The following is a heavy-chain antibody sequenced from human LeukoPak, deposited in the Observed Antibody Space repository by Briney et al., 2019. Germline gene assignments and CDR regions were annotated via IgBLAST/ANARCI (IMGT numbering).Heavy chain of an antibody. CDR2: IHSDGSNT. CDR1: GFTFSRYW. D-gene: IGHD3-10*01. V-gene: IGHV3-74*01. CDR3: ARPWGGSTNFDS. Sequence: PGGSLRLSCAASGFTFSRYWMHWVRQAPGKGLVWVSGIHSDGSNTRYADSVKGRFTISRDNAKNTLDLQMNSLRAEDTAVYYCARPWGGSTNFDSWGQGTLVTVSS. J-gene: IGHJ4*02.